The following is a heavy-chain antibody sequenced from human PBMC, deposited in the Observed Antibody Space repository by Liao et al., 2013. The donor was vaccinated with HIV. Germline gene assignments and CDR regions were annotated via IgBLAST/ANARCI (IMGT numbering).Heavy chain of an antibody. D-gene: IGHD5-18*01. CDR1: GGSLTGFY. V-gene: IGHV4-34*01. CDR2: INHSGST. Sequence: QVQLQQWGAGLLKPSETLSLTCGVYGGSLTGFYWSWIRQSPGKGLEWIGDINHSGSTNYNPSLKSRVTISVDTSKNQFSLKLSSVTAADTAVYYCARGRTRGYRTHFDYWGQGTLVTVSS. J-gene: IGHJ4*02. CDR3: ARGRTRGYRTHFDY.